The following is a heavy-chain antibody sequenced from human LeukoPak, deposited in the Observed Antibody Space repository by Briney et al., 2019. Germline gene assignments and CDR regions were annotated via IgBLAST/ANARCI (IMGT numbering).Heavy chain of an antibody. CDR3: ARDQYDTWSRRGNFDS. J-gene: IGHJ4*02. CDR2: IKLDGSEK. CDR1: GFTFGKYW. D-gene: IGHD3-3*01. V-gene: IGHV3-7*03. Sequence: GGSLRLSCAASGFTFGKYWMSWVRQAPGKGLEWVANIKLDGSEKNYVDSVKGQITISRDNTKDSLYLQMNSLRVEDTAVFYCARDQYDTWSRRGNFDSWGQGTLVIVSS.